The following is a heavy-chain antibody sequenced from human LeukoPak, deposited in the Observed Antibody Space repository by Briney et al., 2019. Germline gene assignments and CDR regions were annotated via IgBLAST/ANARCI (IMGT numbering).Heavy chain of an antibody. CDR1: GYSISSGYY. V-gene: IGHV4-38-2*02. Sequence: KPSETLSLTCTVSGYSISSGYYWGWIRQPPGKGLEWIGSIYYSGSTYYNPSLKSRVTISVDTSKNQFSLKLSSVTAADTAVYYCARHTDNYDFWSGHPDWFDPWGQGTLVTVSS. CDR3: ARHTDNYDFWSGHPDWFDP. J-gene: IGHJ5*02. D-gene: IGHD3-3*01. CDR2: IYYSGST.